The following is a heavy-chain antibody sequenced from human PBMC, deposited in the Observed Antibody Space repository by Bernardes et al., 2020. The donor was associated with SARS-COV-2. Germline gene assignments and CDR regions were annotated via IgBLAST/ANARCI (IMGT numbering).Heavy chain of an antibody. J-gene: IGHJ4*02. CDR3: ARNSYHCSSTNCYFDY. D-gene: IGHD2-2*01. V-gene: IGHV2-70*04. CDR1: GFSLSTSGMR. Sequence: SGPTLVKLTQTLTLTCTFSGFSLSTSGMRITWIRQPPGKALEWLARIDWDDDKFYSTSLKTRLTISKDTSKNQVVLTMTNVDPVDTATYFCARNSYHCSSTNCYFDYWGQGTLVTVSS. CDR2: IDWDDDK.